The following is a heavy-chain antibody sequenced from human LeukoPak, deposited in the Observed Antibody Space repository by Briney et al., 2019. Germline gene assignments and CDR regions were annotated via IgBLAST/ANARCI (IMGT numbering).Heavy chain of an antibody. CDR2: INWNGGST. J-gene: IGHJ6*03. D-gene: IGHD2-15*01. CDR3: ARALTATLDHWTYYYYMDV. V-gene: IGHV3-20*04. Sequence: GGSLRLSCAASGFTFDDYGMSWVRQAPGKGLEWVSGINWNGGSTGYADSVKGRFTISRDNAKNSLYLQMNSLRAEDTALYYCARALTATLDHWTYYYYMDVWGKGTTVTVCS. CDR1: GFTFDDYG.